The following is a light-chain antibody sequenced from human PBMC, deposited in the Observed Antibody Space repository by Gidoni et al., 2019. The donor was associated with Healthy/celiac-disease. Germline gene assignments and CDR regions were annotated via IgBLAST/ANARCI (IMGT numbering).Light chain of an antibody. CDR3: QAWDSSTSYV. CDR1: KLADKY. Sequence: YELTQPTSVSVSPGQTASITCPEDKLADKYVCWYQQQLGQSPVLIIYKDSNRPSCVPARFSGANSWNTATLTMSGTQAMDEADYYCQAWDSSTSYVFGTGTKVTVL. CDR2: KDS. V-gene: IGLV3-1*01. J-gene: IGLJ1*01.